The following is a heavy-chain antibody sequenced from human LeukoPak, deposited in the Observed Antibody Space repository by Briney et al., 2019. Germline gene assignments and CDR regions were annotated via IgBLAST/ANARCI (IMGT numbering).Heavy chain of an antibody. D-gene: IGHD2-21*02. V-gene: IGHV4-30-4*01. CDR3: ARRPCGGDCYSNWYFDL. CDR2: IYYSGST. Sequence: PSETLSLTCTVSGGSIRSGDYYWSWIRQPPGKGLEWIGYIYYSGSTYYNPSLKSRVTISVDTSKNQFSLKLSSVTAADTAVYYCARRPCGGDCYSNWYFDLWGRGTLVTVSS. J-gene: IGHJ2*01. CDR1: GGSIRSGDYY.